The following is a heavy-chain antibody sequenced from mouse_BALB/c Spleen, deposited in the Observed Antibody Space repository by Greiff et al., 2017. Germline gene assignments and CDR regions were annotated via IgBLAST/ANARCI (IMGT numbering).Heavy chain of an antibody. CDR2: ISSGGSYT. J-gene: IGHJ2*01. Sequence: EVKLVESGGDLVKPGGSLKLSCAASGFTFSSYGMSWVRQTPDKRLEWVATISSGGSYTYYPDSVKGRFTISRDNAKNTLYLQMSSLKSEDTAMYYCARHGGDYDRVWYFDYWGQGTTLTVSS. D-gene: IGHD2-4*01. CDR1: GFTFSSYG. V-gene: IGHV5-6*01. CDR3: ARHGGDYDRVWYFDY.